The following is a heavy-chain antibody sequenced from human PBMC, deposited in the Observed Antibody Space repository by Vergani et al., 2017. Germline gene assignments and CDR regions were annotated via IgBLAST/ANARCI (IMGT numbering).Heavy chain of an antibody. CDR1: GGSMSGYY. CDR3: GRVAGFYGLGGRLLDL. J-gene: IGHJ5*02. D-gene: IGHD3-10*01. V-gene: IGHV4-59*01. Sequence: QVRLQESGPGLVKPSETLSLTCSVSGGSMSGYYWSWIRQPPGKELEWIGYMYHSGSTNYNPSLETRVTISGDTSKNQFSLKLNSVTAADTAVYYCGRVAGFYGLGGRLLDLWGQGILVTVSS. CDR2: MYHSGST.